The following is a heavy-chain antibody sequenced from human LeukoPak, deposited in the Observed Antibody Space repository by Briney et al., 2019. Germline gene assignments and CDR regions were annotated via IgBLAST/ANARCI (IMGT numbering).Heavy chain of an antibody. CDR2: INWDGGTI. CDR1: GFTFDDYG. D-gene: IGHD2-2*02. Sequence: GGSLRLSCAASGFTFDDYGMSWVRQAPGKGLEWVSGINWDGGTIGYADSVKGRFTISRDNAKNSLYLQMNSLRAEDTALYYCARYGFYCSSTSCYIFDNWGQGTLVTVSS. J-gene: IGHJ4*02. V-gene: IGHV3-20*04. CDR3: ARYGFYCSSTSCYIFDN.